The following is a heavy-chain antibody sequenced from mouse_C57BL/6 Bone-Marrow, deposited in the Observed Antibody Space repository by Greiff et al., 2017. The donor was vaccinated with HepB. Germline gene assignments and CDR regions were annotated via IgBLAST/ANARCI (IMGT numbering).Heavy chain of an antibody. CDR3: ARAPYYGSSSGFAY. CDR1: GYTFTSYW. Sequence: QVQLQQSGAELVKPGASVKLSCKASGYTFTSYWMQWVKQRPGQGLEWIGEIDPSDSYTNYNQKFKGKATLTVDTSSSTAYMQLSSLTSEDSAVYYCARAPYYGSSSGFAYWGQGTLVTVSA. CDR2: IDPSDSYT. V-gene: IGHV1-50*01. D-gene: IGHD1-1*01. J-gene: IGHJ3*01.